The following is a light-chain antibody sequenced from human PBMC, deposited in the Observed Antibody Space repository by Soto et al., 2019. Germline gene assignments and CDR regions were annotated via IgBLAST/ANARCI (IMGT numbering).Light chain of an antibody. CDR2: KVS. Sequence: DVVMTQSPLSLPVTLGQPASISCRSSQSLVYSDGNTYLNWFQQRPGQSPRRLIYKVSKRDSGVPDRFSGSVSGTDFTLKISRVEAEDVGVYYCMHGTHWPPFTFGPGTKVDIK. CDR3: MHGTHWPPFT. J-gene: IGKJ3*01. CDR1: QSLVYSDGNTY. V-gene: IGKV2-30*01.